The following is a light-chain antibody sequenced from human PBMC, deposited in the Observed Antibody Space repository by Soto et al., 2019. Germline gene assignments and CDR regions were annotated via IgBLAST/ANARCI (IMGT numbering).Light chain of an antibody. CDR1: QGIGSW. Sequence: DIQMSQSPSSVSASVGDRVTLTCRASQGIGSWLAWYQQKPGKAPKLLIYTASSLQSGVPSRFSGSGFGTDFTLTISSLQPEDFATYYCQHVNSYPLSFGGGTKVDIK. CDR2: TAS. J-gene: IGKJ4*01. V-gene: IGKV1-12*01. CDR3: QHVNSYPLS.